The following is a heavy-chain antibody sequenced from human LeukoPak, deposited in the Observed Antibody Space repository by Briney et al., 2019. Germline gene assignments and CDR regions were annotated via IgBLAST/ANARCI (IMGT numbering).Heavy chain of an antibody. V-gene: IGHV1-18*01. D-gene: IGHD5-18*01. CDR2: ISAYDGNT. CDR3: ARAVRGYSYAYLPG. Sequence: ASMKISCTASGYTFSSDSISWVRQAPGHGLEWMGWISAYDGNTDYAQNLEGRVTKTTDTSTSTAYRELRSLRSDDSAVDCCARAVRGYSYAYLPGWGQGTLVSASS. CDR1: GYTFSSDS. J-gene: IGHJ4*02.